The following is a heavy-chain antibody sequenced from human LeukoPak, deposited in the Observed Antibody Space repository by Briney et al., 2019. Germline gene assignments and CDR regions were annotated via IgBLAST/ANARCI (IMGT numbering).Heavy chain of an antibody. J-gene: IGHJ5*02. CDR2: IKQDGSEK. CDR1: GFTFSSYW. D-gene: IGHD2-21*02. Sequence: GGSLRLSCAAAGFTFSSYWMSWVRQAPGKGLEWVANIKQDGSEKYYVDSVKGRFTISRDNAKNSLYLQMNSLRAEDTAVYYCARDRDHHYSYSYNWFDPLGQGTLVTVSS. V-gene: IGHV3-7*01. CDR3: ARDRDHHYSYSYNWFDP.